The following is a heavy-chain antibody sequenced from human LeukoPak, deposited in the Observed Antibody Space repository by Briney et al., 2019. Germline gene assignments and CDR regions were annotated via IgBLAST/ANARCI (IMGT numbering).Heavy chain of an antibody. V-gene: IGHV3-23*01. CDR3: ATNYYDSSGYFPDFDY. CDR1: GSTFSSYA. Sequence: GGSLRLSCTASGSTFSSYAMNWVRQAPVKGLEWVSTISGSGRNTYYADSVKGRFTISRDNSKNTLYLQMNSLRAEDTALYYCATNYYDSSGYFPDFDYWGQGALVSVSS. D-gene: IGHD3-22*01. CDR2: ISGSGRNT. J-gene: IGHJ4*02.